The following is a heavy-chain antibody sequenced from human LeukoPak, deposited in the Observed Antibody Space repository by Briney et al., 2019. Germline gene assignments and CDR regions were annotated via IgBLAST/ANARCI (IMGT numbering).Heavy chain of an antibody. CDR1: GGSISSGDYY. CDR2: VYYTGST. Sequence: SQTLSLTCTVSGGSISSGDYYWSWIRQPPGKGLEWIGYVYYTGSTYYNPSLKSRVTISVDKSKNQFSLKLSSVTAADTAVYYCAREGIAVAGTAAFDIWGQGTMVTVSS. V-gene: IGHV4-30-4*01. J-gene: IGHJ3*02. CDR3: AREGIAVAGTAAFDI. D-gene: IGHD6-19*01.